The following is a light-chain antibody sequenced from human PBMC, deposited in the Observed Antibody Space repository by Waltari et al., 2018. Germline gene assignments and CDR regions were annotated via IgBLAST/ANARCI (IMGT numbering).Light chain of an antibody. CDR2: QDS. J-gene: IGLJ1*01. Sequence: SYELTQPPSVSVSPGQTATITCSGDNLGENYVCWYQQKPGQSPVLVVSQDSKRPSGVPDRFSGSNSGNTATLTISGTQAMDEADYYCQASDSSAPYVFGTGTKVTVL. CDR3: QASDSSAPYV. V-gene: IGLV3-1*01. CDR1: NLGENY.